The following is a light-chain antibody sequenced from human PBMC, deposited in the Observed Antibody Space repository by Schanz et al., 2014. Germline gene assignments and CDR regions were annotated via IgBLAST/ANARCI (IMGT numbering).Light chain of an antibody. CDR3: SSNVGSNNFQ. CDR2: EVS. CDR1: SSDVGGYNY. J-gene: IGLJ3*02. Sequence: QSALTQPPSASGSPGQSVTISCTGTSSDVGGYNYVSWYQQHPGKVPKLMIYEVSNRPSGVFNRFSGSKSGNTASLTVSGLQAEDEAEYYCSSNVGSNNFQFGGGTQLTVL. V-gene: IGLV2-8*01.